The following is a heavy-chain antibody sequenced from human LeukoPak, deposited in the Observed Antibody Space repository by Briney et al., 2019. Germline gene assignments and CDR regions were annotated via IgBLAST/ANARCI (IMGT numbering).Heavy chain of an antibody. Sequence: PGGSLRLSCAASGFTFSSYAMSWVRQAPGKGLEWVSAISGSGGSTYYADSVKGRSTISRDNSKNTLYLQMNSLRAEDTAVYYCAKDLDCSSTSCYLVDYWGQGTLVTVSS. J-gene: IGHJ4*02. CDR2: ISGSGGST. V-gene: IGHV3-23*01. CDR3: AKDLDCSSTSCYLVDY. CDR1: GFTFSSYA. D-gene: IGHD2-2*01.